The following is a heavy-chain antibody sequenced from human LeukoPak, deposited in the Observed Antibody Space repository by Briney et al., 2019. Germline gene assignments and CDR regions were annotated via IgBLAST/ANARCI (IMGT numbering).Heavy chain of an antibody. CDR1: GGSISSGSYY. CDR3: ARAGGNSIPDY. CDR2: IYTSGST. Sequence: TTSETLSLTCTVSGGSISSGSYYWSWIRQPAGKGLEWIGRIYTSGSTNYNPSLKSRVTISVGTSKNQFSLKLSSVTAADTAVYYCARAGGNSIPDYWGQGTLVTVSS. J-gene: IGHJ4*02. D-gene: IGHD4-23*01. V-gene: IGHV4-61*02.